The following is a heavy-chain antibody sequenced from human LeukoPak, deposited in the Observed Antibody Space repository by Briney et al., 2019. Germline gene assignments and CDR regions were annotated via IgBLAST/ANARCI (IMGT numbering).Heavy chain of an antibody. D-gene: IGHD1-26*01. Sequence: ASVKVSCKASGYTFTSYAMHWVRQAPGQRLEWMGWINADNGNTKYSQKFQGRVTITRDTSASTAYMELSSLRSEDTAVYYCARDQRGSGSYRDYWGQGTLVTVSS. CDR1: GYTFTSYA. J-gene: IGHJ4*02. CDR2: INADNGNT. V-gene: IGHV1-3*01. CDR3: ARDQRGSGSYRDY.